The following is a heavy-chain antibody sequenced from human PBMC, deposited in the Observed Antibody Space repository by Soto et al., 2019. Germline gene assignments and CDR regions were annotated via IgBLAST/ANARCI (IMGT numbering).Heavy chain of an antibody. J-gene: IGHJ1*01. CDR3: ATTAGEGFSWF. V-gene: IGHV4-59*01. Sequence: SETLSLTCTVSGGSITSYYWSWIRQPPGKGLEWIGYVHHSGRTNYNPSLKSRVTISLDTSKNQFSLKLSSVTAADTAVSYFATTAGEGFSWFWGQGTLVTVSS. D-gene: IGHD4-17*01. CDR2: VHHSGRT. CDR1: GGSITSYY.